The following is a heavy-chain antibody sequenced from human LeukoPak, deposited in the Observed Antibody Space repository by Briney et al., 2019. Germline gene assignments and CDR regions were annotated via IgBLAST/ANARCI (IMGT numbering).Heavy chain of an antibody. D-gene: IGHD6-19*01. CDR2: ISVYNGNT. CDR3: VRGAVAGTNLFDC. J-gene: IGHJ4*02. V-gene: IGHV1-18*01. Sequence: ASVRVSCKTSGYTFTSYGISWVRQAPGQGLEWMGWISVYNGNTNYAQKLQGRVTMTTDTSTSTAYMELGSLRSDDTAVYYCVRGAVAGTNLFDCWGQGTLVTVSS. CDR1: GYTFTSYG.